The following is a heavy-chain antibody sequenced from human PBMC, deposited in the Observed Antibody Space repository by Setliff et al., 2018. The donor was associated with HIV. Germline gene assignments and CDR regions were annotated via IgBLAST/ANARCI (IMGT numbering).Heavy chain of an antibody. CDR1: GYTFTSYY. CDR3: ARGGGATGFDY. D-gene: IGHD3-16*01. Sequence: ASVKVSCKASGYTFTSYYMYWVRQAPGQGLEWMGIINPSGGSTSYAQKFQGRVTMTRDTSTSTVYMELSSLRSEDTAVYCCARGGGATGFDYWGRGTLVTVSS. CDR2: INPSGGST. J-gene: IGHJ4*02. V-gene: IGHV1-46*01.